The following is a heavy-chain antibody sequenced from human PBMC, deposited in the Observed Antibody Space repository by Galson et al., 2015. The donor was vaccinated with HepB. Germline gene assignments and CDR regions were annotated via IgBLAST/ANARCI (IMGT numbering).Heavy chain of an antibody. CDR3: AREGADFMVRGVYLDY. CDR2: IYSGGST. D-gene: IGHD3-10*01. J-gene: IGHJ4*02. Sequence: SLRLSCAASGFTVSSNYMSWVRQAPGKRLEWVSVIYSGGSTYYADSVKGRFTISRDNSKNTLYLQMNSLRAEDTAVYYCAREGADFMVRGVYLDYWGQGTLVTVSS. V-gene: IGHV3-66*01. CDR1: GFTVSSNY.